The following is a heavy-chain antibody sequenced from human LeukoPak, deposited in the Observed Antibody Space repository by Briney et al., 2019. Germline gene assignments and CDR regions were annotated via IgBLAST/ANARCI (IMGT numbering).Heavy chain of an antibody. J-gene: IGHJ3*01. CDR3: ARSQSGVFDV. CDR1: GFTFTNYW. Sequence: PGGSLRLSCVVSGFTFTNYWMQSVRQVRGKGVVWVASMNSDGTTIIHADSVKGRFTISRDNAENTLYLQMNSLRPEFTALYYCARSQSGVFDVWGQGTMVIVPS. CDR2: MNSDGTTI. V-gene: IGHV3-74*01. D-gene: IGHD2-15*01.